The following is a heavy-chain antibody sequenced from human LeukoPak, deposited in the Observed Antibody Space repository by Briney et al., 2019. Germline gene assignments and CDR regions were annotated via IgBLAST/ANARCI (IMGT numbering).Heavy chain of an antibody. CDR1: GYSISSGYY. D-gene: IGHD6-13*01. V-gene: IGHV4-38-2*02. Sequence: SETLSLTCTVSGYSISSGYYWGWIRQPPGKGLEWIGYIYHTGSTNYNPSLKRRVTISVDTSKNQFSLKLSSVTAADTAVYYCARGVRGQQLVYYYYYYMDVWGKGTTVTVSS. J-gene: IGHJ6*03. CDR2: IYHTGST. CDR3: ARGVRGQQLVYYYYYYMDV.